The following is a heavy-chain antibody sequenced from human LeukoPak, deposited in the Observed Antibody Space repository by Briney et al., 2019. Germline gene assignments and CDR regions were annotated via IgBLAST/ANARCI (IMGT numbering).Heavy chain of an antibody. V-gene: IGHV3-23*01. CDR2: ISSSDDGT. CDR3: AKDLDGRRVYFDY. Sequence: GSLRLSCAASGFTVSSNYMSWVRQAPGKGLEWVSAISSSDDGTYYAKSVRGRSTISRDNSKNTLYLQMNSLRAEDTAVYYCAKDLDGRRVYFDYWGQGTLVTVSS. CDR1: GFTVSSNY. J-gene: IGHJ4*02.